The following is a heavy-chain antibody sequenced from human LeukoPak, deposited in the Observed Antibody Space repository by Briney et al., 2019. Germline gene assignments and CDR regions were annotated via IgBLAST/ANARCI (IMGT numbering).Heavy chain of an antibody. V-gene: IGHV3-53*01. CDR2: IYSGGNT. CDR1: GFTVSSNY. CDR3: ARSPYYYDSSGYQGAFDI. D-gene: IGHD3-22*01. J-gene: IGHJ3*02. Sequence: GGSLRLSCAASGFTVSSNYMSWVRQAPGKGLEWVSIIYSGGNTYYADSVKGRFTISRDNSKNTLYLQMNSLRAEDTAVYYCARSPYYYDSSGYQGAFDIWGQGTMVTVSS.